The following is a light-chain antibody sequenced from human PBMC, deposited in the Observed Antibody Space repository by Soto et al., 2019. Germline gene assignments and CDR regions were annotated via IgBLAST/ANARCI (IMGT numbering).Light chain of an antibody. CDR2: RDD. CDR3: DAWVASLGRRV. CDR1: PSNIGNHY. Sequence: QSVLTQPPSASGTPGQRVTISCSGSPSNIGNHYIYWYQQLPGTAPKLLIYRDDQRPSGVPDRFSGSKSATSASLAISGLRSEAEADYYCDAWVASLGRRVFGAGTKLTVL. J-gene: IGLJ3*02. V-gene: IGLV1-47*01.